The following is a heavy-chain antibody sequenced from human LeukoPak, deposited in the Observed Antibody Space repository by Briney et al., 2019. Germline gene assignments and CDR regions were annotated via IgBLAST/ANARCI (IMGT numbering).Heavy chain of an antibody. CDR1: GFTFSAYT. CDR2: ISSSGSYI. Sequence: GGSLRLSCAASGFTFSAYTMNWVRQPPGKGLEWVSYISSSGSYIYYADSVKGRFTISRDKNSLYLQMDSLRAEDTAVYYCARDSRQWAEQLPYGWFDPWGQGTLATVSP. CDR3: ARDSRQWAEQLPYGWFDP. D-gene: IGHD1-26*01. J-gene: IGHJ5*02. V-gene: IGHV3-21*01.